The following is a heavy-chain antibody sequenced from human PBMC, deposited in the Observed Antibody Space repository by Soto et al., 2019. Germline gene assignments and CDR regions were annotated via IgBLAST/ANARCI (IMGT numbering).Heavy chain of an antibody. Sequence: SETLSLTCTVSGGSISSSSYYWGWIRQPPGKGLEWIGSIYYSGSTYYNPSLKSRVTISVDTSKNQFSLKLSSVTAADTAVYYCARRGSSYYYMDVWGKGTTVTVSS. D-gene: IGHD6-6*01. CDR3: ARRGSSYYYMDV. CDR2: IYYSGST. J-gene: IGHJ6*03. V-gene: IGHV4-39*01. CDR1: GGSISSSSYY.